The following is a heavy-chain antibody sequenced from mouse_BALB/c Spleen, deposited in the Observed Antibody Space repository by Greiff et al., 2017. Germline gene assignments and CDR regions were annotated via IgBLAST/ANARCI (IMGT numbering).Heavy chain of an antibody. J-gene: IGHJ4*01. CDR2: IDPSDSYT. Sequence: QVQLKQPGAELVKPGASVKMSCKASGYTFTSYWMHWVKQRPGQGLEWIGVIDPSDSYTSYNQKFKGKATLTVDTSSSTAYMQLSSLTSEDSAVYYGTRGRGKHFMDYWGQGTSVTVSS. V-gene: IGHV1S127*01. D-gene: IGHD2-1*01. CDR1: GYTFTSYW. CDR3: TRGRGKHFMDY.